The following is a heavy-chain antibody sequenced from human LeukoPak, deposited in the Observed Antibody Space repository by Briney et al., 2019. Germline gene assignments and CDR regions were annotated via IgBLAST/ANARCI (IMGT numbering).Heavy chain of an antibody. CDR2: INPNSGGT. J-gene: IGHJ4*02. Sequence: ASVKVSCKASGYTFTGYYMHWVRQAPGQGLEWMGWINPNSGGTNYAQKFQGRVTMTRDTSISTAYMELSRLRSDDTAVYYCARGGSKQQWYPTPRYYFDYWGQGTLVTVSS. V-gene: IGHV1-2*02. CDR1: GYTFTGYY. D-gene: IGHD6-13*01. CDR3: ARGGSKQQWYPTPRYYFDY.